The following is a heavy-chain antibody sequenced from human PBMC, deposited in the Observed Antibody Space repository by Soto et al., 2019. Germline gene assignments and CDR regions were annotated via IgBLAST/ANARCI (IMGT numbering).Heavy chain of an antibody. D-gene: IGHD3-10*01. Sequence: NPSETLSLTCAVSGFSIQTAYFWGWFLQPPGKVPDMIESISHIGSSAPHPPLNIRATISMDPTNHAFYLTLKSVTAADKAVYYWASGRSFHLVGVPLDSWGQGTLVTVSS. CDR3: ASGRSFHLVGVPLDS. V-gene: IGHV4-38-2*01. CDR1: GFSIQTAYF. J-gene: IGHJ4*02. CDR2: ISHIGSS.